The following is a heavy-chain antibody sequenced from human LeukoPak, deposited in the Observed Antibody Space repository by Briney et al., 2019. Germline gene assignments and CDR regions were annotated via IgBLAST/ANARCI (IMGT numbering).Heavy chain of an antibody. CDR2: MNSDGSST. D-gene: IGHD3-3*01. J-gene: IGHJ6*03. CDR1: GFTFSSYC. Sequence: GGSLRLSCAASGFTFSSYCMHWVRQAPGKGLVWVSRMNSDGSSTSYADSVKGRFTISRDNAKNTLYLQMNSLRAKDTAVYYCARGSRITILGVVLPKDYYYIDLWGERTTLTLSS. V-gene: IGHV3-74*01. CDR3: ARGSRITILGVVLPKDYYYIDL.